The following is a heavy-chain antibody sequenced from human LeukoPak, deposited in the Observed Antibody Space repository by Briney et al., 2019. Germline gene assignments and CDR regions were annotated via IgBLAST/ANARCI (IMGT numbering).Heavy chain of an antibody. CDR1: GFTFSSYA. CDR3: ARARKQQLGYYYGMDV. Sequence: PGGSLRLSCAASGFTFSSYAMSWVRQAPGKGLEWVSAISGSGGSTYYADSVKGRFTISRDNSKNTLYLQMNSLRAEDTAVYYCARARKQQLGYYYGMDVWGQGTTVTVSS. J-gene: IGHJ6*02. V-gene: IGHV3-23*01. CDR2: ISGSGGST. D-gene: IGHD6-13*01.